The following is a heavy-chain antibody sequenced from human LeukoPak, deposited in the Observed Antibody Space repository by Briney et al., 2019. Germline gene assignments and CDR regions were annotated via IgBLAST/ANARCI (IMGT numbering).Heavy chain of an antibody. CDR1: GGTFSSYG. CDR2: IIPILGIA. J-gene: IGHJ4*02. Sequence: ASVKVSCKASGGTFSSYGISWVRQAPGQGLEWMGRIIPILGIANYAQKFQGRVTITADKSTSTAYMELSSLKSEDTAVYYCAREDSSSWYEDYWGQRTLVTVSS. V-gene: IGHV1-69*04. CDR3: AREDSSSWYEDY. D-gene: IGHD6-13*01.